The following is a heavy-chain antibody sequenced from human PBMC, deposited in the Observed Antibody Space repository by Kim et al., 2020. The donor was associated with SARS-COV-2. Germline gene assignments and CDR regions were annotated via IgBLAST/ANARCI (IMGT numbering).Heavy chain of an antibody. CDR2: IDGSDGTT. CDR3: MKGGWGWIWDH. Sequence: GGSLRLSCTTSGFTFTGHAMSWVRQAPGKGLEWVSSIDGSDGTTYYVDSVRGRFTISRDDSKNTLYLQMSALRGDDTAVYYCMKGGWGWIWDHWGQGTLVTVSP. V-gene: IGHV3-23*01. D-gene: IGHD2-21*01. CDR1: GFTFTGHA. J-gene: IGHJ4*02.